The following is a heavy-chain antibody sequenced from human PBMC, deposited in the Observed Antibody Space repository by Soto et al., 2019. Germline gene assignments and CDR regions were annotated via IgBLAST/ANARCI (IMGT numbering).Heavy chain of an antibody. CDR3: ARDKSEYYYGMDV. V-gene: IGHV4-31*03. CDR1: GGSITSGDYY. CDR2: IYYSGST. Sequence: PSETLSLTCTVSGGSITSGDYYWSWIRQHPGKGLEWIGYIYYSGSTYYNPSLKSRVTISVDTSKNQFSLKLSSVTAADTAVYYCARDKSEYYYGMDVWGQGTTVTVSS. J-gene: IGHJ6*02.